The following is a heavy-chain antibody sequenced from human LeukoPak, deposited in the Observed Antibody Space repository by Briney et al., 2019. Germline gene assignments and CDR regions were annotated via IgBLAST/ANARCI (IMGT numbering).Heavy chain of an antibody. CDR3: ARASGSYYADFDY. D-gene: IGHD1-26*01. Sequence: PSETLSLTCTVSGGSISSGDYYWSWIRQPPGKGLEWIGYIYYSGSTYYNPSLKSRVTISVDTSKNQFSLRLSSVTAADTAVYYCARASGSYYADFDYWGQGTLVTVSS. V-gene: IGHV4-30-4*08. J-gene: IGHJ4*02. CDR1: GGSISSGDYY. CDR2: IYYSGST.